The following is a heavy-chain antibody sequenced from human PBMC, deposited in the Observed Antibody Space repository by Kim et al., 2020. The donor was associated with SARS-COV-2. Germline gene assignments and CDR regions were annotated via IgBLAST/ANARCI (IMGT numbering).Heavy chain of an antibody. D-gene: IGHD1-1*01. J-gene: IGHJ6*02. CDR2: MIPILGIA. V-gene: IGHV1-69*04. CDR1: GGTFSSYA. CDR3: AKATSSPKEYYYYYYGMDV. Sequence: SVKVSCKASGGTFSSYAISWVRQAPGQGLEWMGRMIPILGIANYAQKFQGRVTITADKSTSTAYMELSSLRYEDTAVYYCAKATSSPKEYYYYYYGMDVWGQGTTVTVSS.